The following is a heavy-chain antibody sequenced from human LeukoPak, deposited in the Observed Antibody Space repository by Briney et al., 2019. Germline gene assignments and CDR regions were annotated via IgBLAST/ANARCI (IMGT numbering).Heavy chain of an antibody. CDR2: IYYSGST. D-gene: IGHD2-2*01. V-gene: IGHV4-39*07. J-gene: IGHJ4*02. CDR3: ARALVVPAAIDY. CDR1: GGSISSSSYY. Sequence: PSETLSLTCTVSGGSISSSSYYWGWIRQPPGKGLEWIGSIYYSGSTYYNPSLKSRVTISVGTSKNQFSLKLSSVTAADTAVYYCARALVVPAAIDYWGQGTLVTVSS.